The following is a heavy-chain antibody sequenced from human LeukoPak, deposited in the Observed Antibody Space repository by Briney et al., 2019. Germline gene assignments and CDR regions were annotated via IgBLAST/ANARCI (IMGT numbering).Heavy chain of an antibody. D-gene: IGHD2-15*01. CDR2: INTDGRST. CDR1: GFTFRSYW. V-gene: IGHV3-74*01. J-gene: IGHJ6*02. Sequence: GGSLRLSCAASGFTFRSYWMHWVRQAPGKGLVWVSRINTDGRSTSYADSVKGRFTISRDNAKNTLFLQMNSLRAEDTAVYYCARDIVVVVASVYHYYGMDVWGQGTTVTVSS. CDR3: ARDIVVVVASVYHYYGMDV.